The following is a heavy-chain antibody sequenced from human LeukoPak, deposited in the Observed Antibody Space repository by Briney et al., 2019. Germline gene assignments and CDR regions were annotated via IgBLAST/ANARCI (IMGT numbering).Heavy chain of an antibody. Sequence: GESLRISCMGSGYSFSSYWISWVRQMPGKGLGWMGRIDPSDSYTKYSPSSQGHVTISTDNSISTAYLQWSSLKASDTAMYYCARLYSGSYTFDYWGQGTLVTVSS. J-gene: IGHJ4*02. CDR1: GYSFSSYW. D-gene: IGHD1-26*01. V-gene: IGHV5-10-1*01. CDR2: IDPSDSYT. CDR3: ARLYSGSYTFDY.